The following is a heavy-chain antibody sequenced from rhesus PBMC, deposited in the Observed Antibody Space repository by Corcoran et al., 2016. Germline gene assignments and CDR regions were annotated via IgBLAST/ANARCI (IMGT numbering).Heavy chain of an antibody. Sequence: VQVQESGPGQVKPSETLSLTCGVSGDSISGSKWWSWIRQPPGKGLEWIGYVSGNTDSTYYNPSLKSRVSISTETSRNQFSLKLRSVTAADTAVYYCARRTDTGGINYFDPWGQGLLVTVSS. D-gene: IGHD5-12*01. CDR1: GDSISGSKW. J-gene: IGHJ4*01. CDR2: VSGNTDST. CDR3: ARRTDTGGINYFDP. V-gene: IGHV4-65*01.